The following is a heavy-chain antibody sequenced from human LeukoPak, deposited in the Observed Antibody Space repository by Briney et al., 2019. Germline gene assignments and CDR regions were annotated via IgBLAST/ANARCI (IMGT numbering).Heavy chain of an antibody. CDR3: ARERRSKDYGDYGLDY. CDR1: GGSISSYY. CDR2: IYYSGST. J-gene: IGHJ4*02. V-gene: IGHV4-59*12. Sequence: SETLSLTCTVSGGSISSYYWSWIRQPPGKGLEWIGYIYYSGSTNYNPSLKSRVTISVDTSKNQFSLKLSSVTAADTAVYYCARERRSKDYGDYGLDYWGQGTLVTVSS. D-gene: IGHD4-17*01.